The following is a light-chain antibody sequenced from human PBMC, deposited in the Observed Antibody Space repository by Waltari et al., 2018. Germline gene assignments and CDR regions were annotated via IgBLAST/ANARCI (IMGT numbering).Light chain of an antibody. Sequence: DVVLTQSPLSLPITPGQPASISCRSTQDLVHVNGKTYFNWYQQRPGQPPRRLIYEASYRYSGVPDGFSASGTGTDFTRKISRVEAEDAGVYYCGQGTHLPFTFGPGTKL. CDR1: QDLVHVNGKTY. V-gene: IGKV2-30*02. CDR2: EAS. CDR3: GQGTHLPFT. J-gene: IGKJ3*01.